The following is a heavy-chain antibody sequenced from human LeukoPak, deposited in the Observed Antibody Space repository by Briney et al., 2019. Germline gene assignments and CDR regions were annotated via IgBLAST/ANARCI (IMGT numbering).Heavy chain of an antibody. CDR2: IYYSGSA. D-gene: IGHD6-13*01. CDR3: ARDVIAAAGSFDP. J-gene: IGHJ5*02. Sequence: SETLSLTCAVSGGSISSGGYSWTWLRQPPGKGLEWIGYIYYSGSAYYNPSLKSRFTISVDTSKNQFSLKVISVTAADTAVYYCARDVIAAAGSFDPWGQGTLVTVSS. V-gene: IGHV4-30-4*07. CDR1: GGSISSGGYS.